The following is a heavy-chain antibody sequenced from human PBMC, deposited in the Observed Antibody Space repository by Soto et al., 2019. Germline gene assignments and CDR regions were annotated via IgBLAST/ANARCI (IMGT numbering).Heavy chain of an antibody. V-gene: IGHV4-30-4*01. Sequence: SETLSLTCTVSGGSISSGDYYWSWIRQPPGKGLEWIGYIYYSGSTYYNPSLKSRVTISVDTSKNQFSLKLSSVTAADTAVYYCARPFCSGGSCGLGDYGMDVWGQGTTVTVSS. D-gene: IGHD2-15*01. CDR2: IYYSGST. J-gene: IGHJ6*02. CDR1: GGSISSGDYY. CDR3: ARPFCSGGSCGLGDYGMDV.